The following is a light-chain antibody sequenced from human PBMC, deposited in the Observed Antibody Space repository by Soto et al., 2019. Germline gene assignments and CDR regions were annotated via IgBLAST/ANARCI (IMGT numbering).Light chain of an antibody. CDR3: QHYNNYSGA. Sequence: DIQVTQSPYTLSASVGGRVTITCGASQSVGTWLAWYQQKPGKAPKLLIFDASTLKSGVPSRFSGSGSGTDFTLTISSLQPDDFATYYCQHYNNYSGAFGQGTKVDIK. CDR1: QSVGTW. J-gene: IGKJ1*01. V-gene: IGKV1-5*01. CDR2: DAS.